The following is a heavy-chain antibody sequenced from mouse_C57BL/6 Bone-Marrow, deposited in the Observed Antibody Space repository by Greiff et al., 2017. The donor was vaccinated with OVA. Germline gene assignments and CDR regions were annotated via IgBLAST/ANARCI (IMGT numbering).Heavy chain of an antibody. Sequence: EVQRVESGGGLVKPGGSLKLSCAASGFTFSDYGMHWVRQAPEKGLEWVAYISSGSSTIYYADTVKGRFTISRDNTKNTLFLQMTSLGSEDTAMCYCARTSNLVSYYAMDYWGQGTSVTVSS. J-gene: IGHJ4*01. CDR2: ISSGSSTI. CDR1: GFTFSDYG. CDR3: ARTSNLVSYYAMDY. D-gene: IGHD2-5*01. V-gene: IGHV5-17*01.